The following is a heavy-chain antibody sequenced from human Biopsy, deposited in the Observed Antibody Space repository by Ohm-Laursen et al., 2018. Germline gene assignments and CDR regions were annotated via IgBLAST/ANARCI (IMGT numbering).Heavy chain of an antibody. Sequence: GSSVKVSCKAPGGTFSNYGISWVRQAPGQGLEWMGWISAYNGHTKFARKFQDRVTMTTDTSTTTAYMDLRSLRSDDTAVYYCARDYQPTIITIHYYYYGMDVWGQGTTVTVSS. D-gene: IGHD2-2*01. CDR1: GGTFSNYG. CDR3: ARDYQPTIITIHYYYYGMDV. J-gene: IGHJ6*02. V-gene: IGHV1-18*01. CDR2: ISAYNGHT.